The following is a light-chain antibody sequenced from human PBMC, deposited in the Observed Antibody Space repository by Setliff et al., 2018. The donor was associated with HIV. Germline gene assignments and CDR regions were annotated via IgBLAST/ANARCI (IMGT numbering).Light chain of an antibody. CDR2: NNY. Sequence: QSALGQPPSASGTPGQSVTISCSGSSSNIGVNVVNWYQHLPGTSPKLLIYNNYQRPSGVPDRFSGSKSGNTASLTISGLQADDEADYYCSSYTSAPLDVFGTGTKVTVL. J-gene: IGLJ1*01. CDR1: SSNIGVNV. CDR3: SSYTSAPLDV. V-gene: IGLV1-44*01.